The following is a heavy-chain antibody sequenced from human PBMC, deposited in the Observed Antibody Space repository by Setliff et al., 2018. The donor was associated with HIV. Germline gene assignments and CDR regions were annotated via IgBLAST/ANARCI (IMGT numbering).Heavy chain of an antibody. Sequence: GASVKVSCKSSGGTFSTYGISWVRQAPGQGPEWMGGITPIVALPNYAQKFQGRVTITADKSTSTVYMEFSSLRSDDTAVYYCARRAPCGGDYFAFDFWGQGTLVTVSS. D-gene: IGHD2-21*02. CDR2: ITPIVALP. CDR1: GGTFSTYG. CDR3: ARRAPCGGDYFAFDF. J-gene: IGHJ4*02. V-gene: IGHV1-69*10.